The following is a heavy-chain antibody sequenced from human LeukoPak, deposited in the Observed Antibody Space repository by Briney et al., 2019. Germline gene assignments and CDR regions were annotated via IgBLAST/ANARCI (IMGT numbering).Heavy chain of an antibody. V-gene: IGHV3-48*01. CDR3: AKPRRRYCSSTSCYWGEDY. Sequence: PGGSLRLSCAASGFTFSSYSMNWVRQAPGKGLEWVSYISSSSSTIYYADSVKGRFTISRDNSKNTLYLQMNSLRAEDTAVYYCAKPRRRYCSSTSCYWGEDYWGQGTLVTVSS. D-gene: IGHD2-2*01. J-gene: IGHJ4*02. CDR2: ISSSSSTI. CDR1: GFTFSSYS.